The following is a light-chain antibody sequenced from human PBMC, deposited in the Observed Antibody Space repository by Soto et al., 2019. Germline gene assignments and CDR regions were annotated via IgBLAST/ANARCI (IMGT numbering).Light chain of an antibody. CDR2: GAS. Sequence: EIVLTQSPGTLSLSPGERATLSCRASQSVSSSYLAWYQQKPGQAPRLLIYGASSRATGIPDRFSGSGSGTDFTLTISRLEPEDFAVFYCQQYCGSFLTFGGGTKVEIK. CDR3: QQYCGSFLT. V-gene: IGKV3-20*01. CDR1: QSVSSSY. J-gene: IGKJ4*01.